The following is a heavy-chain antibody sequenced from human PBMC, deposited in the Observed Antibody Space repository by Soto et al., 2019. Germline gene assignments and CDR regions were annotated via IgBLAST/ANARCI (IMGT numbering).Heavy chain of an antibody. Sequence: GGSLRLSCAASGFTFSSYGMHWVRQAPGKGLEWVAVISYDGSNKYYADSVKGRFTISRDNSKNTLYLQMNSLRAEDTAVYYCAKDEIRADGVAYCGGDCYSPSNYWGKGTLATVSS. J-gene: IGHJ4*02. D-gene: IGHD2-21*02. CDR2: ISYDGSNK. CDR1: GFTFSSYG. CDR3: AKDEIRADGVAYCGGDCYSPSNY. V-gene: IGHV3-30*18.